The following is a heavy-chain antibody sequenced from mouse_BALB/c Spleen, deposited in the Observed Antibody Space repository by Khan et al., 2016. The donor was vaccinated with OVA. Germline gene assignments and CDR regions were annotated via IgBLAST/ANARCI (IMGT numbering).Heavy chain of an antibody. CDR3: GRVYGGDFDY. D-gene: IGHD1-1*01. CDR2: ISYSGNT. J-gene: IGHJ2*01. V-gene: IGHV3-2*02. CDR1: GYSITSDYA. Sequence: VQLKESGPGLVKPSQSLSLTCTVTGYSITSDYAWNWIRQFPGNKLEWMGFISYSGNTNYNPSLKSRISITRDTSKNQFFLQLNSVTTEDTATXYCGRVYGGDFDYWGQGTTLTVSS.